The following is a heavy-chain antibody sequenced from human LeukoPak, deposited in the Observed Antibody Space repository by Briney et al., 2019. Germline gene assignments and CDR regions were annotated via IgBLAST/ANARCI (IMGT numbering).Heavy chain of an antibody. CDR3: ARVDLNRRSIAVAGIKYYYYYGMDV. CDR2: INHSGST. Sequence: PSETLSLTCTVSGGSISTSSYYWGWIRQPPGKGLEWIGEINHSGSTNYNPSLKSRVTISVDTSKNQFSLKLSSVTAADTAVYYCARVDLNRRSIAVAGIKYYYYYGMDVWGQGTTVTVSS. D-gene: IGHD6-19*01. J-gene: IGHJ6*02. V-gene: IGHV4-39*07. CDR1: GGSISTSSYY.